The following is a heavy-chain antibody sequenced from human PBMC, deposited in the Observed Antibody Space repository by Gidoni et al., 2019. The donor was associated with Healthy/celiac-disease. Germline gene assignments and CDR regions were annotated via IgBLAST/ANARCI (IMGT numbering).Heavy chain of an antibody. V-gene: IGHV3-11*06. Sequence: VQLVASGGGLVKPAGPLRLSCAASGFSFSDYYISWIRQAPGKGREWFSYISSSSSYTKYEDSVKGRFTISRDNAKNSLYLQMNSLRAEDTAVYYCARGDQVPARPFDYWGQGTLVTVSS. CDR1: GFSFSDYY. J-gene: IGHJ4*02. CDR2: ISSSSSYT. D-gene: IGHD2-2*01. CDR3: ARGDQVPARPFDY.